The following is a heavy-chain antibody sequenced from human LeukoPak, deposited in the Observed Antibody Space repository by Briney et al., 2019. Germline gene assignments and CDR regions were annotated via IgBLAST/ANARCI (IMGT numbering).Heavy chain of an antibody. CDR3: ARGHRGLGATN. J-gene: IGHJ4*02. D-gene: IGHD1-26*01. Sequence: SETLSLTCTVSGYSISSGYYRGWIRQPPGKGLEWIGSIYNSGSTYYNPSLKSRVTISVDTSKKQFSLKLSSVTAADTAVYYCARGHRGLGATNWGQETLVTVSS. CDR2: IYNSGST. V-gene: IGHV4-38-2*02. CDR1: GYSISSGYY.